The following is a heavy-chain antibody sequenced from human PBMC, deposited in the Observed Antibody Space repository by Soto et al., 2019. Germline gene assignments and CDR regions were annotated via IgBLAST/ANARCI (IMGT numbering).Heavy chain of an antibody. J-gene: IGHJ6*02. D-gene: IGHD3-22*01. V-gene: IGHV5-51*01. CDR3: ATTHPSYYYDSSGLNYYYYGMDV. CDR2: IYPGDSDT. Sequence: GESLKISCKGSGYSFTSYWIGWVRQMPGKGLEWMGIIYPGDSDTRYSPSFQGQVTISADKSISTAYLQWSSLKASDTAMYYCATTHPSYYYDSSGLNYYYYGMDVWGQGTTVTVSS. CDR1: GYSFTSYW.